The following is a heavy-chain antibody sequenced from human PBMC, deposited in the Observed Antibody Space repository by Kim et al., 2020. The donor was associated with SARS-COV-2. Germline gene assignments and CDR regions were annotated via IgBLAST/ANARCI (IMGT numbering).Heavy chain of an antibody. CDR2: ISAYNGNT. CDR1: GYTFISYG. J-gene: IGHJ6*02. Sequence: ASVKVSCKASGYTFISYGISWVRQAPGQGLEWMGWISAYNGNTNHAQKLQGRVTVTTDTSTSTAYMELRSLRSDDTAVYYCARDRYGDDLGYYGMDVWGQGTTVTVSS. CDR3: ARDRYGDDLGYYGMDV. D-gene: IGHD4-17*01. V-gene: IGHV1-18*01.